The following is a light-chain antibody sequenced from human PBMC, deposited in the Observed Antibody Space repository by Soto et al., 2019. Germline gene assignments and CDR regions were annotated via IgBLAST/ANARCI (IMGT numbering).Light chain of an antibody. CDR2: DNN. J-gene: IGLJ3*02. CDR3: GTWDSSLSAGV. V-gene: IGLV1-51*01. Sequence: QSALTQPPSVSAPPGQRVTISCSGSRSNMGINYVSWYQQLPGTAPKVLIYDNNKRPSGIPDRFSGSKSGTSATLGITGLQTGDEADYYCGTWDSSLSAGVFGGGTKLTVL. CDR1: RSNMGINY.